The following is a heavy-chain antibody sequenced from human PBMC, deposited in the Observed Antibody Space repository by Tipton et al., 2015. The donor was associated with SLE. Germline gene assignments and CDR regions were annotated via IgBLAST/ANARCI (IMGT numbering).Heavy chain of an antibody. D-gene: IGHD3-10*01. CDR1: GDSITNRNYY. V-gene: IGHV4-39*01. J-gene: IGHJ3*02. Sequence: TLSLTCSVSGDSITNRNYYWAWIRQPPGKGPEWIGSIYHRGNSYYNPSVKSRITISVDTSKNQFSLNLSSVTAADTAVYFCARTYYYGSGKTFDIWGQGTMVTVSS. CDR3: ARTYYYGSGKTFDI. CDR2: IYHRGNS.